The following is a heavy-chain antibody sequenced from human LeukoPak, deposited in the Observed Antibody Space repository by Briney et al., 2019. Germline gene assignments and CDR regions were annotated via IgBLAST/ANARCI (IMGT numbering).Heavy chain of an antibody. CDR3: ARGIDY. J-gene: IGHJ4*02. CDR2: INHSGST. V-gene: IGHV4-34*01. Sequence: PPETLSLTCAVYGGSFSGYYWSWIRQPPGKGLEWIGEINHSGSTNYNPSLKSRVTISVDTSKNQFSLKLSSVTAADTAVYYCARGIDYWGQGTLVTVSS. CDR1: GGSFSGYY.